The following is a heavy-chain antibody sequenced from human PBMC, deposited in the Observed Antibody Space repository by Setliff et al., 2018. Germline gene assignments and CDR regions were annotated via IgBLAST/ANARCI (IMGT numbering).Heavy chain of an antibody. CDR1: GFTFSYYW. CDR2: IQQDGSEK. CDR3: ARARYCSSTSCYYYYYMDV. J-gene: IGHJ6*03. V-gene: IGHV3-7*01. Sequence: PAGSLRLSCAASGFTFSYYWMSWVRQAPGKGLEWVANIQQDGSEKYHVDSVMGRFTISRDNAKNTLYLQMNSLRAEDTAVYYCARARYCSSTSCYYYYYMDVWGKGTTVTVSS. D-gene: IGHD2-2*01.